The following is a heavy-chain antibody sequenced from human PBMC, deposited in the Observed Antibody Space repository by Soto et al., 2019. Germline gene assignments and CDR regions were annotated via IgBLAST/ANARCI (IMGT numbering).Heavy chain of an antibody. J-gene: IGHJ4*02. CDR1: GGTFSSYA. CDR3: VRERVVPAASDY. Sequence: GASVKVSCKASGGTFSSYAISWVRQAPGQGLEWMGGIIPIFGTANYAQKFQGRVTITADESTSTAYMELSSLRSEETAVYYCVRERVVPAASDYWGLGPLVTVSS. V-gene: IGHV1-69*13. D-gene: IGHD2-15*01. CDR2: IIPIFGTA.